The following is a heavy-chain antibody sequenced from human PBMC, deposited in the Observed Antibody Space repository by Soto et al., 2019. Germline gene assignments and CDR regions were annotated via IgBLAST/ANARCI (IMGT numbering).Heavy chain of an antibody. CDR2: TYYRTKWYD. CDR3: AREYEPGWST. V-gene: IGHV6-1*01. J-gene: IGHJ4*02. D-gene: IGHD6-19*01. Sequence: QVQLQQSGPGLVKPSQTLSLTCAISGDSVFNNTAAWNWIRQSPSRGLEWLGRTYYRTKWYDEYALSVKTRITINPDTSKNQFSLQLSSVTPDDTAVYYCAREYEPGWSTWCQGTLVTVSS. CDR1: GDSVFNNTAA.